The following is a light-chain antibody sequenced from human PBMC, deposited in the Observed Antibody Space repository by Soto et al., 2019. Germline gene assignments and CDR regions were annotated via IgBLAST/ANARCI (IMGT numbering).Light chain of an antibody. Sequence: QSVLTQPPSVSAAPGQKVTISCSGSTSNIGNNYVSWYQQLPGTAPKLLIYDNNKRPSGIPDRFSGSKSGTSATLGITGLQTGXEADYYCGTXXNXXVVFGGGT. CDR1: TSNIGNNY. CDR2: DNN. J-gene: IGLJ2*01. CDR3: GTXXNXXVV. V-gene: IGLV1-51*01.